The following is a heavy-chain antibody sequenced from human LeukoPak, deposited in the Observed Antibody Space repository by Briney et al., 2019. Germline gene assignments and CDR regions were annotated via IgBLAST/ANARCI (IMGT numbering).Heavy chain of an antibody. CDR3: ARDRVYGDYVGSFDY. D-gene: IGHD4-17*01. CDR2: IYYSGST. Sequence: SETLSLTCTVSGVSISSYYWSWIRQPPGKGLEWIGYIYYSGSTNYNPSLKSRVTISVDTSKNQFSLKLSSVTAADTAVYYCARDRVYGDYVGSFDYWGQGTLVTVSS. J-gene: IGHJ4*02. CDR1: GVSISSYY. V-gene: IGHV4-59*12.